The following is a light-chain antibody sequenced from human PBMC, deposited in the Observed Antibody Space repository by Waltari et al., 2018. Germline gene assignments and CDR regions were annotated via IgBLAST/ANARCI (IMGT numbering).Light chain of an antibody. CDR3: QQYNSYST. V-gene: IGKV1-5*03. J-gene: IGKJ2*01. CDR1: QSISSW. CDR2: GAS. Sequence: DIQMTQSPSTLSASVGDTVTITCRASQSISSWLAWYQQKPGTAPKLLIYGASSLDIGVPSRFSGSGSGTEFTLTISGLQPDDFATYYCQQYNSYSTFGQGTKLEIE.